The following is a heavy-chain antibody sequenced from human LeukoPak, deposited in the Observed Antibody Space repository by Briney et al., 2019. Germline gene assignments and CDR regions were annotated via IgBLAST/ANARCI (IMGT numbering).Heavy chain of an antibody. D-gene: IGHD1-26*01. Sequence: GASVKVSCKASGGTFSSYAISWVRQAPGQGLEWMGRIIPILGIANYAQKFQGRVTITADKSTSTAYMELSSLRSEDTAVYYCARDTRWDLLEGGTFDIWGQGTMVTVSS. CDR3: ARDTRWDLLEGGTFDI. CDR2: IIPILGIA. J-gene: IGHJ3*02. CDR1: GGTFSSYA. V-gene: IGHV1-69*04.